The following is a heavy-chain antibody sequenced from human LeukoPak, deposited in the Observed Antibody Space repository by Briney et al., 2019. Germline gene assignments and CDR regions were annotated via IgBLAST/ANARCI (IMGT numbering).Heavy chain of an antibody. D-gene: IGHD5-24*01. V-gene: IGHV4-34*01. Sequence: SETLSLTCAVYGGSFSGYYWSWIRQPPGKGLEWIGEINHSGSTNYNPSLKSRVTISVDTSKNQFSLKLSSVTAADTAVYYCATDLRDGTTSWGQGTLVTVSS. CDR1: GGSFSGYY. J-gene: IGHJ4*02. CDR2: INHSGST. CDR3: ATDLRDGTTS.